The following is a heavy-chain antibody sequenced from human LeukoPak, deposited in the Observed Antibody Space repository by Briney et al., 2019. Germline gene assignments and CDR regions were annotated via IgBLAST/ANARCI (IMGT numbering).Heavy chain of an antibody. CDR2: IGWDDDK. Sequence: SGPALVKPTQTLTLTCSFSGFSLSTPGRRVSWIRQPPGKALEWLARIGWDDDKFYRTSLRTRLTISKDTSKDQVVLTMTHMDPVDTGTYYCARMAYSGSYWTSFDYWGKGTLVIVSS. CDR3: ARMAYSGSYWTSFDY. J-gene: IGHJ4*02. CDR1: GFSLSTPGRR. D-gene: IGHD1-26*01. V-gene: IGHV2-70*04.